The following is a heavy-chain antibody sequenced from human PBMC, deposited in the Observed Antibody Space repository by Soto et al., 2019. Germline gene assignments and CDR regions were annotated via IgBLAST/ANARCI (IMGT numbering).Heavy chain of an antibody. D-gene: IGHD5-18*01. V-gene: IGHV3-33*01. Sequence: GKGLEWVAVIWYDGSHEYYADSVKGRFTISRDNSNDTVYLQMNSLRVDETAVYYCARSPGYSYGYGSDPTAYWGQGILVTGS. CDR3: ARSPGYSYGYGSDPTAY. CDR2: IWYDGSHE. J-gene: IGHJ4*02.